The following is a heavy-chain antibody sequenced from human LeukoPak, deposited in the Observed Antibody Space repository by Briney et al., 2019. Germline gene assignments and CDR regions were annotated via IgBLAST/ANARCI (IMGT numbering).Heavy chain of an antibody. Sequence: KASETLSLTCAVYGGSFSGYYWSWIRQPPGKGLEWIGEINHSGSTNYNPSLKSRVTISVDTSKNQFSLKLSSVTAADTAVYYCARRQGRRTSRGSSWPLSGYFQHWGQGTLVTVSS. CDR3: ARRQGRRTSRGSSWPLSGYFQH. CDR1: GGSFSGYY. V-gene: IGHV4-34*01. CDR2: INHSGST. D-gene: IGHD6-13*01. J-gene: IGHJ1*01.